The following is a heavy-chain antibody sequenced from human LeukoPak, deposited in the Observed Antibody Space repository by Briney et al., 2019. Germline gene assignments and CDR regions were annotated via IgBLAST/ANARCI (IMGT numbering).Heavy chain of an antibody. Sequence: GGSLRLSCAASGFTFSSYAMSWVRQAPGKGLEGGSAISGSGGSTYYADAVKGRFTISRDNSKNTLYLQMNSLRAEDTAVYYCAKTRGYCSSTSCYYLDDWGQGTLVTVSS. V-gene: IGHV3-23*01. CDR1: GFTFSSYA. CDR2: ISGSGGST. D-gene: IGHD2-2*01. CDR3: AKTRGYCSSTSCYYLDD. J-gene: IGHJ4*02.